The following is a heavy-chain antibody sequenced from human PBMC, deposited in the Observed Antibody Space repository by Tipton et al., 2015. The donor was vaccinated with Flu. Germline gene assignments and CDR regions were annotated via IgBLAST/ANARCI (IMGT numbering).Heavy chain of an antibody. D-gene: IGHD4-11*01. V-gene: IGHV4-39*07. CDR2: IYSSGST. CDR1: GGSISSSSDY. J-gene: IGHJ5*02. CDR3: ARRDFSNYVSDPKSRFDP. Sequence: LRLSCNVSGGSISSSSDYWGWIRQPPGKGLEWIGTIYSSGSTYFNPSLRSRVTISVDTSKNQFSLRLSPVTAADTAVYYCARRDFSNYVSDPKSRFDPWGQGVLVTVSS.